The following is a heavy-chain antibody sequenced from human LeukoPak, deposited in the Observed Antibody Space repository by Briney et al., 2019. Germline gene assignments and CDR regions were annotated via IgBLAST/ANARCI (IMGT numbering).Heavy chain of an antibody. CDR2: IKQDGSEK. CDR3: ARRGYSSGWYFAYYYGMDV. J-gene: IGHJ6*02. V-gene: IGHV3-7*03. CDR1: GFTFSSHW. Sequence: PGGSLRLSCAASGFTFSSHWMSWVRQAPGKGLEWVANIKQDGSEKYYVDSVKGRFTISRDNAKNSLYLQMNSLRAEDTAVYYCARRGYSSGWYFAYYYGMDVWGQGTTVTVSS. D-gene: IGHD6-19*01.